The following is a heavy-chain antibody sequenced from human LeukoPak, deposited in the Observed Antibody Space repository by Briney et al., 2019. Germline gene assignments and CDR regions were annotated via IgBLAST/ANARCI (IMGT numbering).Heavy chain of an antibody. CDR2: IWYGGGIK. V-gene: IGHV3-33*01. D-gene: IGHD3-10*01. CDR3: ARAVGPYDY. J-gene: IGHJ4*02. CDR1: GFTFSTYG. Sequence: PGGSLRLSCAASGFTFSTYGMHWVRQAPGKGLEWVAVIWYGGGIKYYADSVKDRFTISRDNSKDTLLLQMNNVRAEDTAIYYCARAVGPYDYWGQGTPVTVSS.